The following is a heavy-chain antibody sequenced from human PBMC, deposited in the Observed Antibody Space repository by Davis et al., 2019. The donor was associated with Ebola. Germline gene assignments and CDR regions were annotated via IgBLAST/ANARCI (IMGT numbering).Heavy chain of an antibody. CDR2: ISAYNGNT. D-gene: IGHD3-10*01. Sequence: AASVKVSCKASGYTFNTYGISWVRQAPGQGLEWMGWISAYNGNTNYAQKLQGRVTMTTDTSTSAAYMELRSLRSDDTAVYYCARAPYYYGSGSFDYWGQGTLVTVSS. CDR3: ARAPYYYGSGSFDY. V-gene: IGHV1-18*01. J-gene: IGHJ4*02. CDR1: GYTFNTYG.